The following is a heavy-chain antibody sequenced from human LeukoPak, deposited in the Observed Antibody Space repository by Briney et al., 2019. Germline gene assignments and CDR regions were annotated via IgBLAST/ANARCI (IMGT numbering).Heavy chain of an antibody. D-gene: IGHD3-3*01. V-gene: IGHV3-7*03. J-gene: IGHJ4*02. CDR2: IKQDGSDK. Sequence: GGSLRLSCAASGFTFSSYWMTWVRQAPGKGLEWVANIKQDGSDKHYVDSVKGRFTISRDNAKNSLYPQMNSLRTEDTAVFYCARGLSGFDYWGQGTLVTVSS. CDR1: GFTFSSYW. CDR3: ARGLSGFDY.